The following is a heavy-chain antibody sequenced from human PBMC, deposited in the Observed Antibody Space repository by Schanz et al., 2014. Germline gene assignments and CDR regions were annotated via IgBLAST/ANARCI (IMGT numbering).Heavy chain of an antibody. J-gene: IGHJ5*02. CDR1: GFTFSGFW. Sequence: EVQLAESGGGLVQPGGSLRLSCAASGFTFSGFWMTWVRQAPGKGPEWVANIKKDGSEKYYVDSVKGRFTISRDNAKNSLFLQMNSLRPEDTAVYYCARGRVLESWGQGTLVTVSS. CDR3: ARGRVLES. CDR2: IKKDGSEK. D-gene: IGHD1-1*01. V-gene: IGHV3-7*01.